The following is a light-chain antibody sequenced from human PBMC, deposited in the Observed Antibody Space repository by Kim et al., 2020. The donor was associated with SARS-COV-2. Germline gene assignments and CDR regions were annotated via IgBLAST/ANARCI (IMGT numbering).Light chain of an antibody. V-gene: IGLV3-21*01. CDR3: QVWETTSDPVI. J-gene: IGLJ2*01. CDR2: YDS. CDR1: NIGANT. Sequence: SYELTQPPSVSVAPGETARITCGGNNIGANTVHWYQQSPGQAPVLVISYDSDRPSGIPDRFSGSSSGSTATLTISRVEAGDEADYYCQVWETTSDPVIFGGGTQLTVL.